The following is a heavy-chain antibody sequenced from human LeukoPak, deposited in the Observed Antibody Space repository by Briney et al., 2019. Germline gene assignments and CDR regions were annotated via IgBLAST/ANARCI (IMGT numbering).Heavy chain of an antibody. CDR2: IIPILGIA. CDR3: ARGRGTTILSACDY. D-gene: IGHD1-1*01. J-gene: IGHJ4*02. CDR1: GGTFSSYA. Sequence: SVKVSCKASGGTFSSYAISWVRQAPGQGLEWMGRIIPILGIANYAQKFRGRVTITADKSTSTAYMELSSLRSEDTAVYYCARGRGTTILSACDYWGQGTLVTVSS. V-gene: IGHV1-69*04.